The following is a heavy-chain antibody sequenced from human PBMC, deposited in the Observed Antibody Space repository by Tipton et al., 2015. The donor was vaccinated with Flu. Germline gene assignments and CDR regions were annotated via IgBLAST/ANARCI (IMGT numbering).Heavy chain of an antibody. CDR2: VSRSGDT. CDR1: GDSISSDYY. Sequence: GDSISSDYYWGWIRQFPGKGLEWIGSVSRSGDTNYNPSLRSRVTISIDRSKNQFSLKMKSVTAADMAVYYCARRDYSNYVSDPKSWFDPWGQGTLVTVSS. D-gene: IGHD4-11*01. V-gene: IGHV4-38-2*01. J-gene: IGHJ5*02. CDR3: ARRDYSNYVSDPKSWFDP.